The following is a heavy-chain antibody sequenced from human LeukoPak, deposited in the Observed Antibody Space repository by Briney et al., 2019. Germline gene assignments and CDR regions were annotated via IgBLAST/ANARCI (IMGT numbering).Heavy chain of an antibody. V-gene: IGHV3-23*01. D-gene: IGHD3-22*01. J-gene: IGHJ4*02. Sequence: GGSLRLSCAASGFTFSSYAMSWVRQAPGKGLEWVSAISGSGGSTYYADSVKGRFTISRDNSKNTLYLQTNSLRAEDTAVYYCATDYYDSSWYYFDYWGQGTLVTVSS. CDR3: ATDYYDSSWYYFDY. CDR2: ISGSGGST. CDR1: GFTFSSYA.